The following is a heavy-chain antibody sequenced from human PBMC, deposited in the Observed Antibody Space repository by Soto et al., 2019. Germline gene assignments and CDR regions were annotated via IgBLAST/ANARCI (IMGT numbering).Heavy chain of an antibody. CDR3: ARVEQLGDYYYYYGMDV. CDR1: GYSISSGYY. D-gene: IGHD6-13*01. V-gene: IGHV4-38-2*01. Sequence: SETLSLTCAVSGYSISSGYYWGWIRQPPGKGLEWIGSMYHSGSTYYNPSLESRVTISVDTSKNQFSLKLSSVTAADTAVYYCARVEQLGDYYYYYGMDVWGQGTTVTVSS. J-gene: IGHJ6*02. CDR2: MYHSGST.